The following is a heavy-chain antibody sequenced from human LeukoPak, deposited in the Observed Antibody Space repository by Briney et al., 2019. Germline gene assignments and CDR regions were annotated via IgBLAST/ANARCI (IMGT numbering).Heavy chain of an antibody. CDR3: SKNPYSDGSHWFDP. CDR2: ISANGINS. D-gene: IGHD5-24*01. V-gene: IGHV3-23*01. CDR1: GFTFSSHA. Sequence: PGGSLRLSCAASGFTFSSHAMSWVRQAPGKGLEWVSTISANGINSYYADSVKGRFTISRDNSRNTLYLQMNDLRAEDTAVYYCSKNPYSDGSHWFDPWGQGTLVTVSS. J-gene: IGHJ5*02.